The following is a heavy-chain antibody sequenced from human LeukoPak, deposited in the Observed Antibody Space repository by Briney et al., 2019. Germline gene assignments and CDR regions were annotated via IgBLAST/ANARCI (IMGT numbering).Heavy chain of an antibody. J-gene: IGHJ4*02. CDR2: IYYSGST. D-gene: IGHD5-24*01. V-gene: IGHV4-59*01. CDR1: GGSISSYY. Sequence: PSETLSLTCTVSGGSISSYYWSWIRQPPGKGLEWIGYIYYSGSTNYNPSLKSRVTISVDTSKNQFSLKLSSVTAVDTAVYYCARGGGGDGYNYWGQGTLVTVSS. CDR3: ARGGGGDGYNY.